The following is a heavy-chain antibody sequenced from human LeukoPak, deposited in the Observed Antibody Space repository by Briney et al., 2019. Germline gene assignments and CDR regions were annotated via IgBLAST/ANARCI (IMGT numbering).Heavy chain of an antibody. J-gene: IGHJ3*02. V-gene: IGHV3-21*01. D-gene: IGHD3-10*01. CDR1: GFTFSSYS. CDR2: ISSSSSYI. CDR3: AREGVGVRDSVAFDI. Sequence: GGSLRLSCAASGFTFSSYSMNWVRQAPGKGLEWVSSISSSSSYIYYADSVKGRFTISRDNAKNSLYLQMNSLRAEDTAVYYCAREGVGVRDSVAFDIWGQGTWSPSLQ.